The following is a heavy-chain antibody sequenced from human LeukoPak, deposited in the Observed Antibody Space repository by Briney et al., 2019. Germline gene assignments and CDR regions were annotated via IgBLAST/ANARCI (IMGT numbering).Heavy chain of an antibody. V-gene: IGHV1-24*01. D-gene: IGHD2-2*01. CDR3: ASPKQYCSSTSCYFSQNNNWFDP. Sequence: ASVKVSCKVSGYTLTELSMHWVRQAPGKGLEWMGGFDPEDGETIYAQKFQGRVTMTEDTSTDTAYMELSSLRSEDTAVYYCASPKQYCSSTSCYFSQNNNWFDPWGQGTLVTVSS. CDR2: FDPEDGET. CDR1: GYTLTELS. J-gene: IGHJ5*02.